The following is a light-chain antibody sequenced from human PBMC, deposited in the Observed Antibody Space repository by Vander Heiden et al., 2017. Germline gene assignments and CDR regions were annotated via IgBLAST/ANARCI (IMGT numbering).Light chain of an antibody. CDR2: DDS. CDR1: NIGTKS. J-gene: IGLJ3*02. Sequence: SYVLTQAPSVSVAPGQTAGITCGGNNIGTKSVNWYQQKPGQAPVLVVYDDSDRPSGIPERFSGSNSGNTATLTISRVEAGDEADYYCQVWDSSSDQWVFGGGTKLSVL. V-gene: IGLV3-21*02. CDR3: QVWDSSSDQWV.